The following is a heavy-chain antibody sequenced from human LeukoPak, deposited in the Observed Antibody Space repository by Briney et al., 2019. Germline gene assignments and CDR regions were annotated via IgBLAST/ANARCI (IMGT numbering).Heavy chain of an antibody. CDR1: GYTFTGYY. CDR2: INPNSGST. CDR3: ARGFSSAAAAGTGWFDP. Sequence: ASVKVSCKASGYTFTGYYMHWVRQAPGQGLEWMGWINPNSGSTNYAQKFQGWVTMTRDTSISTAYMELSRLRSDDTAVYYCARGFSSAAAAGTGWFDPWGQGTLVTVSS. V-gene: IGHV1-2*04. J-gene: IGHJ5*02. D-gene: IGHD6-13*01.